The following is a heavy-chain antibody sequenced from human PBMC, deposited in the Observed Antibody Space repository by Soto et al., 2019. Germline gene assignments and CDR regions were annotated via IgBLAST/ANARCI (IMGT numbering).Heavy chain of an antibody. D-gene: IGHD3-22*01. V-gene: IGHV3-33*08. CDR2: ICYDGSNK. CDR1: GFTFSTHA. J-gene: IGHJ1*01. CDR3: ARDLSDDSSGYPSPGY. Sequence: SLRLSCAASGFTFSTHAMHWVRQAPGKGLECVAIICYDGSNKYYADSVKGRFTISRDNSKNTLYLQMNSLRAEDTAVYYCARDLSDDSSGYPSPGYWGQGTLVTVSS.